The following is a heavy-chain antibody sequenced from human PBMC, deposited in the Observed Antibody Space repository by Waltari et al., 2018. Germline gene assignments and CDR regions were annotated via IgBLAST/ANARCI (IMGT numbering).Heavy chain of an antibody. CDR3: ARRDSSGWYYFDY. Sequence: QVQLQQWGAGLLKPSETLSLTCAVYGGSFSGYYWSWIRQPPGKGLVWIGEINHSGSTNYNPALKSRVTISVDTAKNQFSLKLSSVTAADTAVYYCARRDSSGWYYFDYWGQGTLVTVSS. CDR2: INHSGST. CDR1: GGSFSGYY. D-gene: IGHD6-19*01. V-gene: IGHV4-34*01. J-gene: IGHJ4*02.